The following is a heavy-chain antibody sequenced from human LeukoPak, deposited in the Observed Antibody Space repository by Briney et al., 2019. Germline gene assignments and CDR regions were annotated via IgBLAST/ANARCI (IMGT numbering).Heavy chain of an antibody. CDR2: ISDYNGNT. D-gene: IGHD3-22*01. CDR1: GYTFTNYG. CDR3: ARDRAYDSPSGGY. Sequence: WASVKVSCKASGYTFTNYGISWVRQAPGQGLEWMGWISDYNGNTNYAQKLQGRVTMTTDTSTSTAYMELRSLRSDDTAVYYCARDRAYDSPSGGYWGQGTLVTVSS. J-gene: IGHJ4*02. V-gene: IGHV1-18*01.